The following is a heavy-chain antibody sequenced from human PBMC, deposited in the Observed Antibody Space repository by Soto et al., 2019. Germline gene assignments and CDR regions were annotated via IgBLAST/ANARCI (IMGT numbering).Heavy chain of an antibody. CDR2: IDPSDSYT. J-gene: IGHJ4*02. Sequence: GESLKISCKGSGYSFTSYWISWVRQMPGKGLEWMGRIDPSDSYTNYSPSFQGHVTISADKSISTAYLQWSSLKASDTAMYYCARQGYSSSWYGSTNAYWGQGTLVTVSS. V-gene: IGHV5-10-1*01. CDR3: ARQGYSSSWYGSTNAY. D-gene: IGHD6-13*01. CDR1: GYSFTSYW.